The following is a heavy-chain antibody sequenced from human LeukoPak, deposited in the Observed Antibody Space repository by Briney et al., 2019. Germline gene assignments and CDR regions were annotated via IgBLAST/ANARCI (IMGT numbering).Heavy chain of an antibody. V-gene: IGHV3-21*01. CDR2: ISSSSSYI. CDR3: ARDRYDRSGYYDY. J-gene: IGHJ4*02. D-gene: IGHD3-22*01. Sequence: GGSLRLSCAASGFTLSSYSMNWVHQAPGKGLEWVSSISSSSSYIHYTDSVKGRFTISRDNTKKSLYLQMNSLRAEDTAVYYCARDRYDRSGYYDYWGQGTLVTVSS. CDR1: GFTLSSYS.